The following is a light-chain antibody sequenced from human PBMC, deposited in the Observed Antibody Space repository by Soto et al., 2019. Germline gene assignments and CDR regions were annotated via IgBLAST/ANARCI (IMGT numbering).Light chain of an antibody. CDR1: QSIDTC. CDR3: KHYNSYSRT. Sequence: DIPMTQSPSTLSASIGDRVTITCRASQSIDTCLAWYQQKPGKAPKLLIYKASSLQTGVHSRFSGSGSGTEFTLTISSLQPDEFATYSGKHYNSYSRTFGQGTKVEVK. V-gene: IGKV1-5*03. J-gene: IGKJ1*01. CDR2: KAS.